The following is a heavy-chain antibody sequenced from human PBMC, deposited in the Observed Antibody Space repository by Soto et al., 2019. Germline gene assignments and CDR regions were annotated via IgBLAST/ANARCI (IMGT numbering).Heavy chain of an antibody. J-gene: IGHJ4*02. CDR2: ISYDGTNK. CDR3: ARAFGLRRQQLGGFDY. D-gene: IGHD6-13*01. Sequence: QVQLVESGGGVVQPGRSLRLSCAASGFTLSTYPMHWVRQAPGKGLEWVAVISYDGTNKYYADSVKGRFTISRDNSKNTPYLQMNSLRAEDTAVYSCARAFGLRRQQLGGFDYWGQGTLVTVSS. CDR1: GFTLSTYP. V-gene: IGHV3-30-3*01.